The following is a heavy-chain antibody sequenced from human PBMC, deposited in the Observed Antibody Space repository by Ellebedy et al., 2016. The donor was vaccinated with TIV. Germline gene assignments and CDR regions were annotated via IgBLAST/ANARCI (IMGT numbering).Heavy chain of an antibody. V-gene: IGHV6-1*01. D-gene: IGHD1-14*01. CDR1: GDSVSSNSAA. CDR3: ASSLLDRTNIHSIGFDP. CDR2: TYYRSKWYN. Sequence: SETLSLTXAISGDSVSSNSAAWNWIRQSPSRGLEWLGRTYYRSKWYNDYAVSVKSRITINPDTSKNQFSLQLNSVTPEDTAVYYCASSLLDRTNIHSIGFDPWGQGTLVTVSS. J-gene: IGHJ5*02.